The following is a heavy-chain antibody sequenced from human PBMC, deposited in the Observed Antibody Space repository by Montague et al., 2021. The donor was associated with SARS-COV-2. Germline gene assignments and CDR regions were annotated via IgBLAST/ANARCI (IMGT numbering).Heavy chain of an antibody. CDR1: GFTFSSYV. CDR3: TRDVNWDLFDY. CDR2: ISHDGTVT. Sequence: FLSLSCSASGFTFSSYVMHWVRQAPGKGLVWVSRISHDGTVTTYADSVKGRFTISRDNAKNTLFLQMNSLRAEDTAVYYCTRDVNWDLFDYWGQGALVTVSS. V-gene: IGHV3-74*01. J-gene: IGHJ4*02. D-gene: IGHD7-27*01.